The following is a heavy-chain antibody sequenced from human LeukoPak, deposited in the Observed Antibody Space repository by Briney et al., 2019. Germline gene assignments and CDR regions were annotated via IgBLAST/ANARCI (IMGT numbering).Heavy chain of an antibody. J-gene: IGHJ4*02. Sequence: PSETLSLTCTVSGASVSSSTYYWGWIRQPPGKGLECIASIYYHGPTYYNPSLKSRVTMSVDTSKNQFSLKLTSVTAADTAVYFCARLHTSWFYFDHWGQGILVTVSS. D-gene: IGHD2-2*01. CDR1: GASVSSSTYY. CDR2: IYYHGPT. V-gene: IGHV4-39*01. CDR3: ARLHTSWFYFDH.